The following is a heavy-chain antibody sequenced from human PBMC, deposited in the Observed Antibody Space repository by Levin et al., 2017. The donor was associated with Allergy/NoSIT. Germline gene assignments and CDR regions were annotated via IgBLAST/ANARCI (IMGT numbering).Heavy chain of an antibody. CDR2: TYYRSKWYN. CDR3: AREAGIAAPLGGLDP. V-gene: IGHV6-1*01. CDR1: GDSVSSNSAA. D-gene: IGHD6-13*01. Sequence: SETLSLTCAISGDSVSSNSAAWNWIRQSPSRGLEWQGRTYYRSKWYNDYAVSVKSRITINPDTSKNQFSLQLNSVTPEDTAVYYCAREAGIAAPLGGLDPWGQGTLVTVSS. J-gene: IGHJ5*02.